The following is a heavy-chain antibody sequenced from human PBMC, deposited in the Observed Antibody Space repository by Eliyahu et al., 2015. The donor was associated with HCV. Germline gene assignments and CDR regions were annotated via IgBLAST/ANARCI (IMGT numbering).Heavy chain of an antibody. J-gene: IGHJ3*02. CDR3: VKGSYYYDTPQPREVLDI. Sequence: QAQLVESGGGVVQPGGSLRLSCAASGFRFSGYGMHWVRQAPGKGLEWVAFISYDGSIEFYSDSVKGRFTISRDDSKNTLYLHMNNLGPEDTGVHFCVKGSYYYDTPQPREVLDIWGQGTMVIVSS. V-gene: IGHV3-30*18. CDR2: ISYDGSIE. D-gene: IGHD3-22*01. CDR1: GFRFSGYG.